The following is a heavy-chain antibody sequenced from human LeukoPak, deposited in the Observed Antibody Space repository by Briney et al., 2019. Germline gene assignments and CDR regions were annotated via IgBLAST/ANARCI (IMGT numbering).Heavy chain of an antibody. V-gene: IGHV1-8*01. CDR2: MSPNNGNT. J-gene: IGHJ5*02. Sequence: ASVKVSCKASGYTFTTYDVNWVRQATGRGLEWMGWMSPNNGNTGYAQKFQGRVTMTRDTSLDTAYMELSSLTSEDTAVYYCARNPYGTGQIDPWGQGTLVTVSS. CDR3: ARNPYGTGQIDP. D-gene: IGHD2-8*02. CDR1: GYTFTTYD.